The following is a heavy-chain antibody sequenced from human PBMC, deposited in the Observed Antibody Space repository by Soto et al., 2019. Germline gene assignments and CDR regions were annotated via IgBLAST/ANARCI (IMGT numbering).Heavy chain of an antibody. J-gene: IGHJ5*02. CDR1: GYTFTSYG. Sequence: QVQLVQSGAEVKKPGASVKVSCKASGYTFTSYGIGWVRQAPGQGLEWMGWISAYNANTHYAQKFQGRVTLTTDTATTTAYMERRSLRSDDTAVYYCARDPYDRSGYHYGWFDPWGQGTLVTVSS. CDR2: ISAYNANT. D-gene: IGHD3-22*01. CDR3: ARDPYDRSGYHYGWFDP. V-gene: IGHV1-18*01.